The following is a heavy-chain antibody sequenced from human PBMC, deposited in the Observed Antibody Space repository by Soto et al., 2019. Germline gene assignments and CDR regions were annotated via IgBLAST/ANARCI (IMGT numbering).Heavy chain of an antibody. CDR3: GRSVINYSRFDS. Sequence: QVQLVQSGAEVKKPGASVTVSCKASGYTFINYALHWVRQAPGQRLDWIGRINAGNGNTKYSQKFQGRVTITRDTSASTAYMELSSLRSEDTAIYYCGRSVINYSRFDSWGQGTLVTVSS. J-gene: IGHJ4*02. CDR1: GYTFINYA. D-gene: IGHD2-21*01. V-gene: IGHV1-3*01. CDR2: INAGNGNT.